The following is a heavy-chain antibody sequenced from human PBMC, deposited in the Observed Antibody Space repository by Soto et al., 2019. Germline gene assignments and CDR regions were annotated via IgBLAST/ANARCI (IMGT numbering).Heavy chain of an antibody. CDR3: ARDCALAVAGPGWFDP. D-gene: IGHD6-19*01. J-gene: IGHJ5*02. CDR1: GGSVSSGSHY. Sequence: LSLTCTVSGGSVSSGSHYWTWIRQPPGKGLEWIGYIYYTGNPNYSPSLKSRVTISVDTSKNQFSLKLSSVTAADTAVYYCARDCALAVAGPGWFDPWGQGTLVTVSS. V-gene: IGHV4-61*01. CDR2: IYYTGNP.